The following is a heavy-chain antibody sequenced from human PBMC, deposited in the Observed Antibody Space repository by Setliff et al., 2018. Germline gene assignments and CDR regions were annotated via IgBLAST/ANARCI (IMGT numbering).Heavy chain of an antibody. V-gene: IGHV4-4*07. Sequence: PSETLSLTCSVSGGSINEYYWSWFRQPAGKGLEWIGRIYSDENTDYNPSLKSRVTMSVDTPKNQFSLKLSSVTAADTAVYYCARSFSRREKFLLDYWGQGALVTVSS. CDR1: GGSINEYY. CDR2: IYSDENT. CDR3: ARSFSRREKFLLDY. J-gene: IGHJ4*02.